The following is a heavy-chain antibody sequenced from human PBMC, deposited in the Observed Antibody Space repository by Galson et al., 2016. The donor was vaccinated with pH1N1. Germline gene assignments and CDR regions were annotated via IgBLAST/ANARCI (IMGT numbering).Heavy chain of an antibody. CDR3: ARRLLEQLEGLPSDAFDF. CDR2: IYYTGST. J-gene: IGHJ3*01. V-gene: IGHV4-31*03. CDR1: GGSINSGDSY. D-gene: IGHD3-16*01. Sequence: TLSLTCTVSGGSINSGDSYWSWIRQHPGGGLEWIGHIYYTGSTQYNASLKSRVTISVDTSKSQFSLKLSSVTAADTAVYYCARRLLEQLEGLPSDAFDFWGQGTMVTVAS.